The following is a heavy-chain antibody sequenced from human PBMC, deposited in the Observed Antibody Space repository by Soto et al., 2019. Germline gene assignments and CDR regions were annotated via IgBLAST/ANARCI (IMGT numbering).Heavy chain of an antibody. Sequence: QVQLVESGGGVVQPGRSLRLSCAASGFIFSNYGMHWVRQAPGKGLEWVAVIWYDGSNKNYADSVKGRFTISRDNSKNPLYLQMNSLRAEDTAVYYCAKGDDSGRAEWGQGTLVTVSS. CDR1: GFIFSNYG. D-gene: IGHD3-10*01. V-gene: IGHV3-33*06. J-gene: IGHJ4*02. CDR3: AKGDDSGRAE. CDR2: IWYDGSNK.